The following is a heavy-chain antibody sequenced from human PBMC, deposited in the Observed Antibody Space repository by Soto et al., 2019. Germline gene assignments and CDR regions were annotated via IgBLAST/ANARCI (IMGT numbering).Heavy chain of an antibody. CDR3: ATVQGSEIVVEQSGDFQH. Sequence: GASVKVSCKASGYTFTSYYMHWVRQAPGQGLEWMGIINPSGGSTSYAQKFQGRVTMTRDTSTSTVYMELSSLRSEDTAVYYCATVQGSEIVVEQSGDFQHWGQGTLVTSPQ. V-gene: IGHV1-46*01. CDR2: INPSGGST. D-gene: IGHD3-22*01. CDR1: GYTFTSYY. J-gene: IGHJ1*01.